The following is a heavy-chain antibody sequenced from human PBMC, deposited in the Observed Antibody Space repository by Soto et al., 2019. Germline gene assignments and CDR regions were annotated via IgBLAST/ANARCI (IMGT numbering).Heavy chain of an antibody. CDR2: INAGNGNT. J-gene: IGHJ6*02. V-gene: IGHV1-3*01. CDR1: GYTFTSYA. D-gene: IGHD6-19*01. Sequence: GASVKVSCKASGYTFTSYAIHWVRQAPGQRLEWMGWINAGNGNTKYSQKFQGRVTITRDTSASTAYMELTSLRSEDTAVYYCARIPGSGGTDVWGQGTTVTVSS. CDR3: ARIPGSGGTDV.